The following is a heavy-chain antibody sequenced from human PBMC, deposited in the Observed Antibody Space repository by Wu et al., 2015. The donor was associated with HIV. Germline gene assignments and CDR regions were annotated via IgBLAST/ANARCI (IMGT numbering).Heavy chain of an antibody. CDR1: GGTFSSFG. CDR2: IIPIFGTP. J-gene: IGHJ4*02. V-gene: IGHV1-69*15. Sequence: VQLVQSGAEVKKPGSSVKLSCKASGGTFSSFGITWVRQAPGQGLEWMGRIIPIFGTPNYAQDFQGKVTITADESANTSYMELSSLRSEDTAVYFCARANDDGDYFESWGQGTLVTVS. CDR3: ARANDDGDYFES. D-gene: IGHD4-17*01.